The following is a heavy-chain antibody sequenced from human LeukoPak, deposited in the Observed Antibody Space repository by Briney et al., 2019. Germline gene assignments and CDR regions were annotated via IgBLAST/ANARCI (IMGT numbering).Heavy chain of an antibody. CDR3: ARGLGYCSSTSCYEDY. CDR1: GGSISSGGYY. D-gene: IGHD2-2*01. J-gene: IGHJ4*02. CDR2: IYYSGST. Sequence: SQTLSLTCTVSGGSISSGGYYWSWIRQHPGKGLEWIVYIYYSGSTYYNPSLKSRVTISVDTSRNQFSLKLSSVTAADTAVYYCARGLGYCSSTSCYEDYWGQGTLVTVSS. V-gene: IGHV4-31*03.